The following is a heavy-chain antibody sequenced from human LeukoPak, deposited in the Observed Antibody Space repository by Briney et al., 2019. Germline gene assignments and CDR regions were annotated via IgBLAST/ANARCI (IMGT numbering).Heavy chain of an antibody. D-gene: IGHD3-10*01. CDR2: IYPGDSYT. CDR3: ARRSGSDALDI. J-gene: IGHJ3*02. Sequence: GESLKISCKGSGYRFTSYWIAWVRQMPGKGPEWMGIIYPGDSYTTYSPSFQGQVTISADKSISTAYLQWRSLKASDTAMYYCARRSGSDALDIWGQGTMVTVSS. CDR1: GYRFTSYW. V-gene: IGHV5-51*01.